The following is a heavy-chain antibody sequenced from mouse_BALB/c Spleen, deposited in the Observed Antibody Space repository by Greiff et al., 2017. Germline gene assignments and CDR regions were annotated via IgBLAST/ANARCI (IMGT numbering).Heavy chain of an antibody. CDR2: IYPGGGYT. V-gene: IGHV1-63*02. J-gene: IGHJ2*01. CDR1: GYTFTNYW. Sequence: QVQLQQSGAELVRPGTSVKISCKASGYTFTNYWLGWVKQRPGHGLEWIGDIYPGGGYTNYNEKFKGKATLTADTSSSTAYMQLSSLTSEDSAVYFCARNWDYYYFDYWGQGTTLTVSS. D-gene: IGHD4-1*01. CDR3: ARNWDYYYFDY.